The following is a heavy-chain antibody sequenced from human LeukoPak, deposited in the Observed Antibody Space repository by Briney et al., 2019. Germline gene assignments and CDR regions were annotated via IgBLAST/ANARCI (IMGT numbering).Heavy chain of an antibody. CDR3: ARRRGDPRYFDY. CDR1: GGSISSSSYY. D-gene: IGHD4-17*01. J-gene: IGHJ4*02. CDR2: IYYSGST. V-gene: IGHV4-39*01. Sequence: SETLSLTCTVSGGSISSSSYYWGWIRPPPGKGLEWIGSIYYSGSTYYNPSLKSRVTISVDTSKNQFSLKLSSVTAADTAVYYCARRRGDPRYFDYWGQGTLVTVSS.